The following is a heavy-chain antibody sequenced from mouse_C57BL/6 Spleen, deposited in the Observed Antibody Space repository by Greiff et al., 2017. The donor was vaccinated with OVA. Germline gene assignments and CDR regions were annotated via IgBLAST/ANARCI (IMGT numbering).Heavy chain of an antibody. CDR3: AMYYSGSEGNFVY. D-gene: IGHD1-1*01. Sequence: VQLQQPGTELVKPGASVKLSCKASGYTFPSYWMHWVKQRPGQGLEWIGNINPSNGGTNYNEKFKSKATLTEDKYSSTDYMQLSSLTSEDSAVYYCAMYYSGSEGNFVYGCKGTTHSLL. V-gene: IGHV1-53*01. J-gene: IGHJ2*01. CDR2: INPSNGGT. CDR1: GYTFPSYW.